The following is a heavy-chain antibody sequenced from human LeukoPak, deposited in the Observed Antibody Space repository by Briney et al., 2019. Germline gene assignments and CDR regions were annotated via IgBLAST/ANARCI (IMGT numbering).Heavy chain of an antibody. D-gene: IGHD2-2*01. V-gene: IGHV3-7*01. Sequence: PGGSLRLSCAASGFTFSRNWMSWVRQAPGKGLEWVANIKEDGSEKYYVDSVKGRLTISRDNAKTSLYLHMNSLRAEDTAVYYCARADCSSTNCYEFDYWGQGTLVTVSS. CDR2: IKEDGSEK. CDR1: GFTFSRNW. J-gene: IGHJ4*02. CDR3: ARADCSSTNCYEFDY.